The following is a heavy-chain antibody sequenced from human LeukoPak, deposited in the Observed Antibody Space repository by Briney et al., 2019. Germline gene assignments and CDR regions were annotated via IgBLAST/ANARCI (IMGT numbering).Heavy chain of an antibody. V-gene: IGHV3-7*01. Sequence: RSGGSLRLSCAASGFTFSSYWTSWVRQAPGKGLEWVANIKQDGSEKYYVDSVKGRFTISRDSAKNSLYLQMNSLRAEDTAVYYCARVGSSWYGPAPRIPFDPWGQGTLVAVSS. CDR3: ARVGSSWYGPAPRIPFDP. J-gene: IGHJ5*02. CDR1: GFTFSSYW. CDR2: IKQDGSEK. D-gene: IGHD6-13*01.